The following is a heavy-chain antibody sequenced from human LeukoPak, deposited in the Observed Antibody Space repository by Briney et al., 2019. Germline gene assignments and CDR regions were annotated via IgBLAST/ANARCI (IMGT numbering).Heavy chain of an antibody. CDR2: INHSGGT. D-gene: IGHD1-1*01. Sequence: PSETLSLTCAVYGGSFSGYYWSWIRQPPGKGLEWIGEINHSGGTNYNPSLKSRVTISVDTSKNQFSLRLSSVTAADTAVYYCATWRTAKTGFDYWGQGTLVTVSS. J-gene: IGHJ4*02. V-gene: IGHV4-34*01. CDR1: GGSFSGYY. CDR3: ATWRTAKTGFDY.